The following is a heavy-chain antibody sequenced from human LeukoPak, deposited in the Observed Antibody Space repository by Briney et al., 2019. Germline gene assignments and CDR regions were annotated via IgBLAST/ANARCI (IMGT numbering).Heavy chain of an antibody. CDR2: INTNTGNP. D-gene: IGHD4-17*01. J-gene: IGHJ3*02. Sequence: ASVKVSCKASGYTFTGYYMHWVRQAPGQGLEWMGWINTNTGNPTYAQGFTGRFVFSLDTSVSTAYLQISSLKAEDTAVYYCARGGKYGDFLKDAFDIWGQGAMVTVSS. V-gene: IGHV7-4-1*02. CDR1: GYTFTGYY. CDR3: ARGGKYGDFLKDAFDI.